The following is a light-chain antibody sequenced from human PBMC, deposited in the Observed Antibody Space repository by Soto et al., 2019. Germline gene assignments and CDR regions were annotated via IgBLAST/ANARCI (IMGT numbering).Light chain of an antibody. Sequence: EIVLTQSPGTLSLSPGERATLSCRASQSVSSSYLAWYQQKPGQAPRLLIYGASSRATVIPDRFSASGSGTDFTLTISRLEPEDFAVYYCQQYGTSLYTFGQGTKLEIK. CDR3: QQYGTSLYT. J-gene: IGKJ2*01. V-gene: IGKV3-20*01. CDR2: GAS. CDR1: QSVSSSY.